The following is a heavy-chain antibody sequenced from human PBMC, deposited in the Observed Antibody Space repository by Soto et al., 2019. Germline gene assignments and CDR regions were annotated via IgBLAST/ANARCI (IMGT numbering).Heavy chain of an antibody. J-gene: IGHJ6*02. CDR3: ARANDFSDYYGMDV. V-gene: IGHV4-34*01. CDR1: GGSFSGHY. CDR2: INHTGRT. Sequence: SETLSLTCAVYGGSFSGHYWSWIRQSPGKGLEWIGEINHTGRTNYNPSLDSRVTTSVDTSKNQFSLKLNSVTAADTAVYYCARANDFSDYYGMDVWGQGTTVT. D-gene: IGHD2-21*02.